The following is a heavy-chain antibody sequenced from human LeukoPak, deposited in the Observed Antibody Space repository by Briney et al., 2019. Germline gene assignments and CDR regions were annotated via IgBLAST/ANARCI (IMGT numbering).Heavy chain of an antibody. Sequence: GGSLRLSCAASGFTFSSYAMSWVRQAPGKGLECVSAISGTGGSTYYADSVKGRFTISRDNSKNTLYLQMNSLRAEDTAVYYCAKDPVTMIVVVIPYYFDYWGQGTLVTVSS. D-gene: IGHD3-22*01. V-gene: IGHV3-23*01. CDR3: AKDPVTMIVVVIPYYFDY. CDR1: GFTFSSYA. CDR2: ISGTGGST. J-gene: IGHJ4*02.